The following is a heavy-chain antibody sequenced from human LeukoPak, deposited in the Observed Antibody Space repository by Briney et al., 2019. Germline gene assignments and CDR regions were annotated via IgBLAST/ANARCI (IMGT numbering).Heavy chain of an antibody. CDR1: GFTVSSNY. CDR3: ARIGLEVPAANY. V-gene: IGHV3-53*01. Sequence: GGSLRLSCAASGFTVSSNYMSWVRQAPGKGLEWVSVIYSGGSTYYADSVKGRFTISRDNSKNTLYLQMSSLRAEDTAVYYCARIGLEVPAANYWGQGTLVTVSS. J-gene: IGHJ4*02. D-gene: IGHD2-2*01. CDR2: IYSGGST.